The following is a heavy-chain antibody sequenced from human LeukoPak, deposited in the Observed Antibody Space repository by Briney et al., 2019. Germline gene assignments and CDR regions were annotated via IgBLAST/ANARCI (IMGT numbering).Heavy chain of an antibody. CDR2: IYPGDSET. V-gene: IGHV5-51*01. CDR3: ARSVGATPLDY. D-gene: IGHD1-26*01. Sequence: GESLKISCKGSGYSFTNYWIGWVRQMPGKGLEWMGIIYPGDSETTYSPSFQGQVTISADKSISTAYLQWSSLTAPDTAMYYCARSVGATPLDYWGQGTPVTVSS. J-gene: IGHJ4*02. CDR1: GYSFTNYW.